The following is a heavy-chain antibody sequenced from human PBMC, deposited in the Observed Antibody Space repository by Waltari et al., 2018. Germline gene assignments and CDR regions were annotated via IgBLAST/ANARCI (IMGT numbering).Heavy chain of an antibody. J-gene: IGHJ4*02. CDR2: IYYSGST. CDR1: GDSISSYY. V-gene: IGHV4-59*01. D-gene: IGHD3-9*01. CDR3: ARESGYDILTGYYPRFDY. Sequence: QVQLQESGPGLVKPSETLSLTCTVSGDSISSYYWSWIRQPPGKGREWIGYIYYSGSTNCNPSLKSRVAISVDTSNNQFSLELSSVTAADTAVYYCARESGYDILTGYYPRFDYWGQGTLVTVSS.